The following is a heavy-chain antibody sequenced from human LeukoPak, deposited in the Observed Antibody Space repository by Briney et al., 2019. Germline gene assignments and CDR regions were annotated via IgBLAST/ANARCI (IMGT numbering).Heavy chain of an antibody. Sequence: GGSLRLSCAASGFTFSSYAMSWVRQAPGKGLEWVSGINTSGGTTAYADSVKGRFTISRDNPKNTLYMQMNSLRAEDTAKYYGAYKRAYWGGSYYWVKGGWGNRVTVSS. CDR1: GFTFSSYA. D-gene: IGHD3-10*01. CDR3: AYKRAYWGGSYYWVK. J-gene: IGHJ4*02. CDR2: INTSGGTT. V-gene: IGHV3-23*01.